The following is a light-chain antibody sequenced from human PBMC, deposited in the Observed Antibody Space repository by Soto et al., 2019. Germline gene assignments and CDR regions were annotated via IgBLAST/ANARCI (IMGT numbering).Light chain of an antibody. CDR3: QQYGISPPT. CDR1: QSVSSSY. Sequence: EIVLTQSPGTLSLSPGERATLSCRASQSVSSSYLAWYQQKPGQAPRLLIYGASSRATGIPDRFSGSGSGTDFTLTISRLEPEDFAVYYCQQYGISPPTFGHGTKVEIK. V-gene: IGKV3-20*01. CDR2: GAS. J-gene: IGKJ1*01.